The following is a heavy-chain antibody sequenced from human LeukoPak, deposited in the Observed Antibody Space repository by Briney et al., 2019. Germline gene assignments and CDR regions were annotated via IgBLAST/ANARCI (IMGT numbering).Heavy chain of an antibody. CDR3: AKYGCSSTSCYNYYYYMDV. Sequence: PGGSLRLSCAASGFTFRNYGMSWVRQAPGKGLEWVSAISGSGGSTYYADSVKGRFTISRDNSKNTLYLQMNSLRAEDTAVYYCAKYGCSSTSCYNYYYYMDVWGKGTTVTVSS. CDR2: ISGSGGST. D-gene: IGHD2-2*02. V-gene: IGHV3-23*01. J-gene: IGHJ6*03. CDR1: GFTFRNYG.